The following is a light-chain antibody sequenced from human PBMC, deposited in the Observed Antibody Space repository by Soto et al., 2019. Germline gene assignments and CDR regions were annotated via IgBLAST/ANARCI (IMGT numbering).Light chain of an antibody. Sequence: ILSTHSPSTLSYPPWIRSSLSCRASQNISNYLIWYQQKPGQSPRLLIYDVYNRANGITARFSGSGSGTDFTITISSLEPEDFAAYYCQPSSNWPRTFGQGTKVDIK. CDR3: QPSSNWPRT. CDR1: QNISNY. CDR2: DVY. V-gene: IGKV3-11*01. J-gene: IGKJ1*01.